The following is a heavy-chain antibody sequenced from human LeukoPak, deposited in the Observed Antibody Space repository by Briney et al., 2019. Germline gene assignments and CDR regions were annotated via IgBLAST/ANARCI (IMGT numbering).Heavy chain of an antibody. CDR3: ARESCSGGSCYSGLVAFDI. V-gene: IGHV3-7*01. CDR2: IKQDGSEK. J-gene: IGHJ3*02. Sequence: PGGSLRLSCAASGFTFSSYWMSGVRQAPGKGLEWVANIKQDGSEKYYVDSVKGRFTISRDNDKNSLYLQMNSLRAEDTDVYYCARESCSGGSCYSGLVAFDIWGQGTMVTVSS. CDR1: GFTFSSYW. D-gene: IGHD2-15*01.